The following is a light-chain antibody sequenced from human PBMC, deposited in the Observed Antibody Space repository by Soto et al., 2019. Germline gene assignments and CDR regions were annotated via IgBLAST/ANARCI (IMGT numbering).Light chain of an antibody. CDR1: RGVTGIY. CDR3: EQYGDSPRT. J-gene: IGKJ1*01. CDR2: GIN. Sequence: IVLTQSPGTLSLSPGDRATVSCRASRGVTGIYFAWYQQKPGQAPRLLIYGINRRASGVPDRFSGSGSGTDFTLTISRLEPEDFAVYYCEQYGDSPRTFGQGTKVEVK. V-gene: IGKV3-20*01.